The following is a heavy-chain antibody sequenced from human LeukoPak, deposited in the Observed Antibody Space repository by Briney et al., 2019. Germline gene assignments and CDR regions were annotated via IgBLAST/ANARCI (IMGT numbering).Heavy chain of an antibody. V-gene: IGHV3-30-3*01. CDR2: ISYDGSNK. J-gene: IGHJ4*02. D-gene: IGHD3-9*01. CDR3: ARADILTGSPPKALDY. CDR1: GFTFSSYA. Sequence: GGSLRLSCAASGFTFSSYAMHWVRQAPGKGLEWVAVISYDGSNKYYADSVKGRFTISRDNSKNTLYLQMNSLRAEDTAVYYCARADILTGSPPKALDYWGQGTQVTVSS.